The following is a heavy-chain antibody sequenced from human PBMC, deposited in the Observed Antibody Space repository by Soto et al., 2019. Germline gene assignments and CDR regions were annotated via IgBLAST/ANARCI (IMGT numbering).Heavy chain of an antibody. Sequence: SGKACTKASCYTFTSYGISCVRQAPVQGLEWMGWISAYNGNTNYAQKLQGRVTMTTDTSTSTAYMELRSLRSDDTAVYYCAREANYYDSSGYCDYWGQGTMVTVSS. J-gene: IGHJ4*02. V-gene: IGHV1-18*04. CDR3: AREANYYDSSGYCDY. CDR1: CYTFTSYG. CDR2: ISAYNGNT. D-gene: IGHD3-22*01.